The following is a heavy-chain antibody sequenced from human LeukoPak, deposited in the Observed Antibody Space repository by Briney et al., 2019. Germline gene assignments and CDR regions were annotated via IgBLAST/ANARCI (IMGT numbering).Heavy chain of an antibody. J-gene: IGHJ4*02. D-gene: IGHD6-13*01. CDR3: AKDRIAAADYFDY. Sequence: GGSLRLSCAASGFTFSSYVMSWVRQAPGKGLEWVSAISGSGGSTYYADSVKGRFAISRDNSKNTLYLQMNSLRAEDTAVYYCAKDRIAAADYFDYWGQGTLVTVSS. V-gene: IGHV3-23*01. CDR2: ISGSGGST. CDR1: GFTFSSYV.